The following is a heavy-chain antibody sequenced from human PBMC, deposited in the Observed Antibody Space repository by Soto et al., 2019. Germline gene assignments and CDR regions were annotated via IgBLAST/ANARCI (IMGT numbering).Heavy chain of an antibody. CDR2: VYYDEST. V-gene: IGHV4-39*01. Sequence: PSETLSLTCSVSGVSLNSGRYYWVWVRQSPGKGLAWIASVYYDESTYYNPSLKSRVTISIDKPRNQFSLTLKSVTAADTAVYYCGKVLIGATRHADVDSWGQGARVTVS. CDR1: GVSLNSGRYY. J-gene: IGHJ4*02. D-gene: IGHD2-15*01. CDR3: GKVLIGATRHADVDS.